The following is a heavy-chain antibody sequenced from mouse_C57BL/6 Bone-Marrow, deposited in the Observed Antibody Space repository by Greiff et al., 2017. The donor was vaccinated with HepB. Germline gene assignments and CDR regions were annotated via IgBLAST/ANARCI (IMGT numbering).Heavy chain of an antibody. CDR1: GYTFTDFE. CDR3: TRLPLYPNYAMDY. Sequence: QVQLQQSGAELVRPGASVTLSCKASGYTFTDFEMHWVKQTPVHGLEWIGAIDPETGGTAYNQKFKGKAILTADKSSSTAYMELRSLTSEDSAVYYCTRLPLYPNYAMDYWGQGTSVTVSS. D-gene: IGHD2-12*01. V-gene: IGHV1-15*01. CDR2: IDPETGGT. J-gene: IGHJ4*01.